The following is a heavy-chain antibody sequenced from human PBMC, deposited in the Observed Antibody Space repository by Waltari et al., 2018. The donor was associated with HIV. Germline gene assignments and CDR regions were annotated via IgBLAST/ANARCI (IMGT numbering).Heavy chain of an antibody. D-gene: IGHD6-13*01. CDR3: ATDSAAAGPWSFAY. V-gene: IGHV3-7*01. CDR1: GIPFKNSW. J-gene: IGHJ4*02. CDR2: KNEDVSET. Sequence: EVQMVEFGGGLVQPGGSLRLSCSASGIPFKNSWVNWVRQAPGKGLECVANKNEDVSETDDVVSLQGRITISRDNAEKSFYMHMNNVTVDDTAVYYCATDSAAAGPWSFAYWGQGTLVTVSS.